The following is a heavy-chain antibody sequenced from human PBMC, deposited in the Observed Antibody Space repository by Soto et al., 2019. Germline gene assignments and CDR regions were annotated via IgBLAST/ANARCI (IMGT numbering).Heavy chain of an antibody. J-gene: IGHJ5*02. D-gene: IGHD4-4*01. CDR1: GGSITGYY. V-gene: IGHV4-59*08. CDR3: ARHSYYSNPLRFDP. Sequence: QVQLQESGPGLVQPSETLSLTCTVSGGSITGYYWSWIRQPPGKGPEWIGNIHYSGSTNYNPSLKSRVTISVDTSENQFSLRLSFVTAAETAVYYCARHSYYSNPLRFDPWGQGTLVTVSS. CDR2: IHYSGST.